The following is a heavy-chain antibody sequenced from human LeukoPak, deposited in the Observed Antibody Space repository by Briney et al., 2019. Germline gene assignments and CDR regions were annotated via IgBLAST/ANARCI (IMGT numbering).Heavy chain of an antibody. CDR3: AKIDYESHD. J-gene: IGHJ4*02. V-gene: IGHV3-21*01. CDR1: GFTFSTYN. Sequence: GGSLRLSCAASGFTFSTYNMNWVRQAPGKGLEWVSSISGTATYIYYADSVKGRFTISRDSAKHSLYLQMNSLRAEDTAVYYCAKIDYESHDWGQGTLVTVSS. D-gene: IGHD4-17*01. CDR2: ISGTATYI.